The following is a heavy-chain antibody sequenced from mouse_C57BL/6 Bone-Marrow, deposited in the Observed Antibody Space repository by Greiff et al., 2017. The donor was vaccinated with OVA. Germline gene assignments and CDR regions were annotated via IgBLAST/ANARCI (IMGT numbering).Heavy chain of an antibody. Sequence: VQLQQSGAELARPGASVKLSCKASGYTFTSYGISWVKQRTGQGLEWIGEIYPRSGNTYYNEKFKGKATLTADKSSSTAYMELRSLTSEDSAVYFCARWISTVVASYYYAMDYWGQGTSVTVSS. D-gene: IGHD1-1*01. J-gene: IGHJ4*01. V-gene: IGHV1-81*01. CDR1: GYTFTSYG. CDR2: IYPRSGNT. CDR3: ARWISTVVASYYYAMDY.